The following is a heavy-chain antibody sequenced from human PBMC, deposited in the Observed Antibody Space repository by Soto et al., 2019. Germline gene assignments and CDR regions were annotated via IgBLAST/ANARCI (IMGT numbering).Heavy chain of an antibody. Sequence: SETLSLTCTVSGGSISSGGYYWSWIRQHPGKGLEWIGYIYYSGSTYYNPSLKSRVTISVDTSKNQFSLKLSSVTAADTAVYYCARARFLEWLLISPLDAFDIWGQGTMVTVSS. CDR3: ARARFLEWLLISPLDAFDI. J-gene: IGHJ3*02. V-gene: IGHV4-31*03. CDR2: IYYSGST. CDR1: GGSISSGGYY. D-gene: IGHD3-3*01.